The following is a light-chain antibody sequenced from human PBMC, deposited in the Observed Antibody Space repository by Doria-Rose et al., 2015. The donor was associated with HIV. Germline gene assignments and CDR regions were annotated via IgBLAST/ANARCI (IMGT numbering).Light chain of an antibody. CDR3: QQYSQWPSYT. J-gene: IGKJ2*01. Sequence: TQSPATLSVSPGEGATLSCRASQGIGSDLAWYQQKPGQAPRLLIYRASIRATGIPPRFTGGGSGTEFTLTISSPQSEDFAVYFCQQYSQWPSYTFGQGTKLEVK. CDR2: RAS. CDR1: QGIGSD. V-gene: IGKV3-15*01.